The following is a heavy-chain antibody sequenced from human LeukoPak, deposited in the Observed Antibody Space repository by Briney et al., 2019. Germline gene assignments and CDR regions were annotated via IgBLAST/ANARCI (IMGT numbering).Heavy chain of an antibody. Sequence: SETLSLTCTVSGGSISGYYWSWIRQPAGKGLEWIGRIYNSGSSDYNPSHKSRVTMSVDTSKNQFSLKLSSVTAADTAVYYCASSYCSSTSCYQYNWFDPWGQGTLVTVSS. CDR3: ASSYCSSTSCYQYNWFDP. D-gene: IGHD2-2*01. V-gene: IGHV4-4*07. CDR2: IYNSGSS. J-gene: IGHJ5*02. CDR1: GGSISGYY.